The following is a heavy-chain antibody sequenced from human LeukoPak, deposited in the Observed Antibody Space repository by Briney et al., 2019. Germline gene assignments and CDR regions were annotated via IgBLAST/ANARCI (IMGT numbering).Heavy chain of an antibody. Sequence: GGSLRLSCAASGFSFSTYSMNWVRQAPGKGLEWVSSISRNSRYIYYADSVKGRFTISRDNAKNSLYLQMNSLRAEDTAVYYCAELGITMIGGVWGKGATVTISS. D-gene: IGHD3-10*02. CDR1: GFSFSTYS. CDR3: AELGITMIGGV. V-gene: IGHV3-21*01. J-gene: IGHJ6*04. CDR2: ISRNSRYI.